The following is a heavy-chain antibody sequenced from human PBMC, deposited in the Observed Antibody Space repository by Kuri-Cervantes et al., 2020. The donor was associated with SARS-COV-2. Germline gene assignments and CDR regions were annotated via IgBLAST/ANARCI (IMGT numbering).Heavy chain of an antibody. V-gene: IGHV3-30*04. J-gene: IGHJ6*02. CDR2: ISYDGSNK. Sequence: LSLTCAASRFTFSSYAMHGVRQAPGKGLEWVAVISYDGSNKYYADSVKGRFTISRDNSKNTLYLQMNSLRAEDTAVYYCARVGDHDFWSGYYLGLTKTYYYYYGMDVWGQGTTVTVSS. CDR1: RFTFSSYA. CDR3: ARVGDHDFWSGYYLGLTKTYYYYYGMDV. D-gene: IGHD3-3*01.